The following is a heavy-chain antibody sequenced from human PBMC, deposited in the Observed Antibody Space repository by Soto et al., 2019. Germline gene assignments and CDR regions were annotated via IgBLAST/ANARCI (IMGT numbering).Heavy chain of an antibody. V-gene: IGHV1-69*01. Sequence: QVQLVQSGAEVKKPGSSVKVSCKASGGTFSSYAISWVRQAPGQGLEWMGGIIPISDTTNYAQKFQGRVTIAPDESTNIAYMELSSLRSEDTAGYYWGRSQSSRISLESYYYYYVGMDVRGQGTTVTVSS. CDR2: IIPISDTT. CDR1: GGTFSSYA. CDR3: GRSQSSRISLESYYYYYVGMDV. J-gene: IGHJ6*01. D-gene: IGHD2-2*01.